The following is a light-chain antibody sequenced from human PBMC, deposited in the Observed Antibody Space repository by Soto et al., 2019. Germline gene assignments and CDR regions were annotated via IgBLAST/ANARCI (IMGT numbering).Light chain of an antibody. Sequence: DIQMTQSPSSLSASVGDRVTITCRTSQGISSFLAWYQQKPPKAPELLIYGASTLQSGAPSRFSGSGSGTEFTLTISSLQPEDFATYYCQQLNTYPITFAQGTRLEIK. J-gene: IGKJ5*01. CDR3: QQLNTYPIT. V-gene: IGKV1-9*01. CDR1: QGISSF. CDR2: GAS.